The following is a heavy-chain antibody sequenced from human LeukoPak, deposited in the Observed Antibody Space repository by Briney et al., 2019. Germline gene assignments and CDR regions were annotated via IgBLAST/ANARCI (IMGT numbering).Heavy chain of an antibody. CDR2: ISSSSSYI. Sequence: PGGSLRLSCAASGFTFSSYSMNWVRQAPGKGLEWVSSISSSSSYIYYADSVKGRFTISRDNAKNSLYLQMNSLRAEDTAVYYCARAPTYYYDSSGYPLAYWGQGTLVTVSS. D-gene: IGHD3-22*01. V-gene: IGHV3-21*01. CDR1: GFTFSSYS. CDR3: ARAPTYYYDSSGYPLAY. J-gene: IGHJ4*02.